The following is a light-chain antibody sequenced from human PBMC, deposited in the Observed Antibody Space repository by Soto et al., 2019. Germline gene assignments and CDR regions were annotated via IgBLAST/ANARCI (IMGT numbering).Light chain of an antibody. V-gene: IGLV2-14*01. CDR3: SSYTSTITLFVV. J-gene: IGLJ2*01. CDR2: EVT. CDR1: SSDVGGYNY. Sequence: QSALTQPASVSGSPGQSITISCTGTSSDVGGYNYVSWYQQHPGKAPKLMIYEVTNRPSGVSDRFSGSKSGNTASLTISGLQAEDEADYYCSSYTSTITLFVVFGGGTKVTVL.